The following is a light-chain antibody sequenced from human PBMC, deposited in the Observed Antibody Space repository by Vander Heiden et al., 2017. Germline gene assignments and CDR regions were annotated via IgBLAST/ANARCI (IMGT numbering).Light chain of an antibody. CDR2: SAS. CDR1: QNINSF. CDR3: QQTDRTTWT. J-gene: IGKJ1*01. Sequence: DIQMTQSPSSLSASVGDRVTITCRTSQNINSFLNWYQQKPGKAPELLIYSASNLQSGVPSRFSGSGSGTDFTLTINTLQPDDFATYYCQQTDRTTWTFGQGTKVDI. V-gene: IGKV1-39*01.